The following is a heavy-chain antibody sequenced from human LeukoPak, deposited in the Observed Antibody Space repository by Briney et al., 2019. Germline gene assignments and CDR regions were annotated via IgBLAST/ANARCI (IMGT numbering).Heavy chain of an antibody. CDR2: ISGSRGST. D-gene: IGHD3-22*01. J-gene: IGHJ4*02. CDR1: GFTFSSYA. Sequence: PGGSLRLSCAASGFTFSSYAMSWVRQAPGEGLEWVSAISGSRGSTYYADSVKGRFTISRDNSKNTLYLQMNSLRAEDTAVYYCVRGDSRDYWGQGTLVTVSS. V-gene: IGHV3-23*01. CDR3: VRGDSRDY.